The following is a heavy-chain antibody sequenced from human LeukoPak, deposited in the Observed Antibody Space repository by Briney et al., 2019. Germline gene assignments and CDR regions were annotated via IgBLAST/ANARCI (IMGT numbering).Heavy chain of an antibody. Sequence: GGSLRLSCAASGFNVEDYAMHWVRLPPGKGLEWVSGITWDSNNIDYADSVMGRFTISRDNAQNSLTLHMHGLRLEDTALYFCASKRVWGQGTLVTASS. CDR2: ITWDSNNI. CDR1: GFNVEDYA. V-gene: IGHV3-9*01. CDR3: ASKRV. J-gene: IGHJ4*02.